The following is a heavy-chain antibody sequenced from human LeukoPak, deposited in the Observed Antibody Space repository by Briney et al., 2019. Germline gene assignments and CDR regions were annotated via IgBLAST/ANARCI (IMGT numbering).Heavy chain of an antibody. Sequence: SETLSLTCTVSGGSISSSSYYWGWIRQPPGKGLEWIGSIYYSGSTYYNPSLKSRVTISVDTSNNQFSLRLSSVTAADTAVYYCARGSKASAFDPWGQGTLVTVSS. CDR1: GGSISSSSYY. CDR2: IYYSGST. D-gene: IGHD3-16*01. CDR3: ARGSKASAFDP. J-gene: IGHJ5*02. V-gene: IGHV4-39*07.